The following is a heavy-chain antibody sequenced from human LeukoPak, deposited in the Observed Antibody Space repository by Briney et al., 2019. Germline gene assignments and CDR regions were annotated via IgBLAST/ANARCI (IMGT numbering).Heavy chain of an antibody. CDR3: TRVGYIDEGIDY. D-gene: IGHD5-24*01. Sequence: GGSLRLSCADSGITFSTYWMSWVRQAPGKGLEWVANINQDGSVKHYVDSVKGRFTISRDNAKNSLYLQMNSLRAEDTAIYYCTRVGYIDEGIDYWGQGTLVTVSS. V-gene: IGHV3-7*04. CDR1: GITFSTYW. CDR2: INQDGSVK. J-gene: IGHJ4*02.